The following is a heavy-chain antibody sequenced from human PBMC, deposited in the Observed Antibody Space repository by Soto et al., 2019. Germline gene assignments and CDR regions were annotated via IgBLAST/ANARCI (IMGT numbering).Heavy chain of an antibody. V-gene: IGHV3-21*04. Sequence: GGSPRLSCEASGFTFSRVSMNWVRQVPGKGLXWXAXXXSXXSETWYADSVKGRFIISRDNDQNSLFLQMNTLRPEDSAIYYCARVAYWGPGTQVTASS. J-gene: IGHJ4*02. CDR3: ARVAY. CDR2: XXSXXSET. CDR1: GFTFSRVS.